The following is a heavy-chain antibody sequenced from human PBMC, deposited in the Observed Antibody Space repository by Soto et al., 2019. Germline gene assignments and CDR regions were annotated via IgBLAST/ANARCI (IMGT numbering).Heavy chain of an antibody. J-gene: IGHJ4*02. CDR3: ARDPQKRGYSYGYEFFLPDY. CDR1: GFTFSSYG. V-gene: IGHV3-33*01. Sequence: GGALRLSCAASGFTFSSYGRHWGRQAPGKGVGGVALIWYDGSNKYYADSVKGRFTIFRDNSKNTLYLQMNSLRAEDTAVYYCARDPQKRGYSYGYEFFLPDYWGPGTLVTVSS. D-gene: IGHD5-18*01. CDR2: IWYDGSNK.